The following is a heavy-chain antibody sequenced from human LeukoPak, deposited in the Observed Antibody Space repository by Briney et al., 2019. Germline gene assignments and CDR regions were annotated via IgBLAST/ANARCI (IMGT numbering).Heavy chain of an antibody. D-gene: IGHD3-16*01. V-gene: IGHV4-59*01. CDR3: ARVGGIRLHMYYYYMDL. Sequence: SETLSLTCTVSGGAISSYYWSWIPQPPGKGLKGIGYIYYSGSTNYNPSLKSRVTISVDTSKNQFSLKLSSVTAAITVVYVCARVGGIRLHMYYYYMDLWGKKTTFTVSS. J-gene: IGHJ6*03. CDR2: IYYSGST. CDR1: GGAISSYY.